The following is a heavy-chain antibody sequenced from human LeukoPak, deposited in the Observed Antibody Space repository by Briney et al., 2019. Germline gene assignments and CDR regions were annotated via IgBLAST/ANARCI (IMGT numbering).Heavy chain of an antibody. Sequence: GGSLRLSCAASGFTFSSYGMHWVREAPGKGLEWVAVISYDGSNKYYADSVKGRFTISRDNSKNTLYLRMNSLRAEDTAVYYCANLPGMYSSSWYEDGMDVWGQGTTVTVSS. CDR1: GFTFSSYG. D-gene: IGHD6-13*01. CDR2: ISYDGSNK. CDR3: ANLPGMYSSSWYEDGMDV. V-gene: IGHV3-30*18. J-gene: IGHJ6*02.